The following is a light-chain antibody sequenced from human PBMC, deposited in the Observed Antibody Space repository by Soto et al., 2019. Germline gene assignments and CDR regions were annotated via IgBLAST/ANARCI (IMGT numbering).Light chain of an antibody. Sequence: NFMLTQPHSVSESPGKTVTISCTRSSGSIASNYVQWYQQRPGSAPTPVIYEDSQRPSGVPDRFSGSIDSSSNSASLTISRQKTEDEADYYCQSFDISNVVFGGGTQLTVL. CDR3: QSFDISNVV. V-gene: IGLV6-57*04. CDR1: SGSIASNY. CDR2: EDS. J-gene: IGLJ2*01.